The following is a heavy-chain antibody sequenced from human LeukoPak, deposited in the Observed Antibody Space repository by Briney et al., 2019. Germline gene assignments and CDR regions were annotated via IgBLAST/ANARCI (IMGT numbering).Heavy chain of an antibody. CDR1: GGSISSSSYY. Sequence: SETLSLTCTVSGGSISSSSYYWGWIRQPPGTGLEWIGSIYYSGSTYYNPSLKSRVTISVDTSKNQFSLKLSSVTAADTAVYYCARASYDFWSGYYYCFDYWGQGTLVTVSS. J-gene: IGHJ4*02. V-gene: IGHV4-39*07. D-gene: IGHD3-3*01. CDR3: ARASYDFWSGYYYCFDY. CDR2: IYYSGST.